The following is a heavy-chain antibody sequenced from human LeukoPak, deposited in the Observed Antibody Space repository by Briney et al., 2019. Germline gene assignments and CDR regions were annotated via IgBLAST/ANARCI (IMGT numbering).Heavy chain of an antibody. D-gene: IGHD2-2*01. J-gene: IGHJ5*02. CDR1: GFTFSSYW. Sequence: GGSLRLSCAASGFTFSSYWMSWVRQAPGKGLEWVANIKQDGSEKYYVDSVKGRFTISRDNAKNSLYLQMDSLRAEDTAVYYCARGVIIVVVPAARGWFDPWGQGTLVTVSS. CDR3: ARGVIIVVVPAARGWFDP. CDR2: IKQDGSEK. V-gene: IGHV3-7*01.